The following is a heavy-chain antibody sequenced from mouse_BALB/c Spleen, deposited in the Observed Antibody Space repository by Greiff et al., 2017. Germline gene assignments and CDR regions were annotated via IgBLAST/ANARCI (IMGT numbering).Heavy chain of an antibody. CDR3: ARSSYGNYGDY. Sequence: QVQLQQSGPELVRPGVSVKISCTGSGYTFTDYAMHWVKQSHAKSLEWIGVISTYYGTTNYNPKFKGKATRTVDKSSSTAYMELARLTSEDSAIYYCARSSYGNYGDYWGQGTTLTVSS. V-gene: IGHV1-67*01. CDR1: GYTFTDYA. D-gene: IGHD2-1*01. J-gene: IGHJ2*01. CDR2: ISTYYGTT.